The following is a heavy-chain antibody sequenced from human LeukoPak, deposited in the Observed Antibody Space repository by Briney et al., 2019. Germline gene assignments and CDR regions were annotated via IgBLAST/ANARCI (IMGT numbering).Heavy chain of an antibody. D-gene: IGHD6-13*01. CDR1: GFTFSSYS. J-gene: IGHJ4*02. V-gene: IGHV3-48*01. CDR3: ARLPNLIAAAGTSDY. CDR2: ISSSSSTI. Sequence: GGSLRLSCAASGFTFSSYSMNWVRQAPGKGLEWVSYISSSSSTIYYADSVKGRFTISRDNAKNSLYLQMNSLRAEDTAVCYCARLPNLIAAAGTSDYWGQGTLVTVSS.